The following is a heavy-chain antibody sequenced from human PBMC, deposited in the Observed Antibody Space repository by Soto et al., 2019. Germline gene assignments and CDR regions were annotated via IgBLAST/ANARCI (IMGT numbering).Heavy chain of an antibody. CDR3: ASVGYYRSGSYSPPYYYYGMDV. V-gene: IGHV1-18*01. Sequence: ASVKVSCKASGYTFTSYGISWVRQAPGQGLEWMGWISAYNGNTNYAQKLQGRVTMTTDTSTSTAYMELRRLRSDDTAVSYCASVGYYRSGSYSPPYYYYGMDVLGQGTTVTVS. CDR1: GYTFTSYG. J-gene: IGHJ6*02. CDR2: ISAYNGNT. D-gene: IGHD3-10*01.